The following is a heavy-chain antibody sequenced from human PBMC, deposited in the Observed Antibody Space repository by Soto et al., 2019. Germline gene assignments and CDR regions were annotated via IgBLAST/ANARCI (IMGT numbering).Heavy chain of an antibody. J-gene: IGHJ4*02. CDR3: AKDSGGSSGYYLDY. CDR1: GFTFDDYA. Sequence: EVQLVESGGGLVQPGRSLRLSCAASGFTFDDYAMHWVRQAPGKGLEWVSGISWNSGSIGYADSVKGRFTIPRDNAKNSLYLQMNSLRAEDTALYYCAKDSGGSSGYYLDYWGQGTLVTVSS. CDR2: ISWNSGSI. V-gene: IGHV3-9*01. D-gene: IGHD3-22*01.